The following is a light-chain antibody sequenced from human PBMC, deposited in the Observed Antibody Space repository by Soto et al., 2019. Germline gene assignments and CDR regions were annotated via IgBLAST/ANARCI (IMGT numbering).Light chain of an antibody. CDR1: SSNIGNND. CDR3: STWYNSLSGVI. CDR2: DTD. Sequence: QSVLTQPPSVSAAPGQKVSMSCSGSSSNIGNNDVSWYQHLPGTAPRLLIYDTDKRPSGIPDRFSGSKSGTSATLGITGLQTGDEANYYCSTWYNSLSGVIFGGGTKLTVL. J-gene: IGLJ2*01. V-gene: IGLV1-51*01.